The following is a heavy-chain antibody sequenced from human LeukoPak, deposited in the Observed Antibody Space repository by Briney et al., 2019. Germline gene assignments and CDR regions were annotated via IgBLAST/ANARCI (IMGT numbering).Heavy chain of an antibody. V-gene: IGHV3-23*01. CDR1: GFTFSSYA. D-gene: IGHD5-18*01. CDR2: ISGSGGST. Sequence: GGSLRLSCAASGFTFSSYAMSWVRQAPGKGLEWVSAISGSGGSTYYADPVKGRFTISRDNSKNTLYLQMNSLRAEDTAVYYCAGGGYSYGYFSNGMDVWGQGTTVTVSS. CDR3: AGGGYSYGYFSNGMDV. J-gene: IGHJ6*02.